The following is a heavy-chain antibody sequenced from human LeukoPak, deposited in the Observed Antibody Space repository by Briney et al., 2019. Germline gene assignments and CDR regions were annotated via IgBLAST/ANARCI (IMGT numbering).Heavy chain of an antibody. CDR2: ISSSSSYI. J-gene: IGHJ4*02. Sequence: GGSLRLSCAASGFTFSSYSMNWVRQAPGKGLEWVSSISSSSSYIYYADSVKGRFTISRDNAKNSLYLQMNSLRAEDTAVYYCARDPREYSSSNGDYWGQGTLVTVSS. D-gene: IGHD6-6*01. CDR3: ARDPREYSSSNGDY. V-gene: IGHV3-21*01. CDR1: GFTFSSYS.